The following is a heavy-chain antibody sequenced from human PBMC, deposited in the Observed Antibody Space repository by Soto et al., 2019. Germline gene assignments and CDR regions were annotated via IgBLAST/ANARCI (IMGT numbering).Heavy chain of an antibody. CDR3: ARVVGYCSSTSCHNSYYYYGMDV. V-gene: IGHV3-74*01. D-gene: IGHD2-2*02. J-gene: IGHJ6*02. CDR1: GFTFSSYW. CDR2: INSDGSST. Sequence: GVSLRLSCAASGFTFSSYWMHWVRQAPGKGLVWVSRINSDGSSTSYADSVKGRFTISRDNAKNTLYLQMNSLRAEDTAVYYCARVVGYCSSTSCHNSYYYYGMDVWGQGTTVTVSS.